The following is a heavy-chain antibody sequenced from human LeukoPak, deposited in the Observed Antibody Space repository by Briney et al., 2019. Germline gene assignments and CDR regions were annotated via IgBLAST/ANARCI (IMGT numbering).Heavy chain of an antibody. Sequence: GGSLRLSCAASGFTFSSYAMHWVREAPGKGVEYVSTISSNGGSTSYANSVKGRFTISRDNSKNTLYLQMGSLGAEDMAVYYCARLWFGESRVGFWGQGTLVTVSS. V-gene: IGHV3-64*01. CDR3: ARLWFGESRVGF. J-gene: IGHJ4*02. CDR2: ISSNGGST. CDR1: GFTFSSYA. D-gene: IGHD3-10*01.